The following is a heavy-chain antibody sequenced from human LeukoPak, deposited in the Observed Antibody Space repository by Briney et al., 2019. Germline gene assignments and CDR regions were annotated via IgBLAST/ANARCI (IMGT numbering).Heavy chain of an antibody. CDR3: ARAGRPMIGGVTPLEHFDS. J-gene: IGHJ4*02. CDR1: GFTFSSYA. V-gene: IGHV3-30-3*01. D-gene: IGHD3-10*01. CDR2: ISYDGSNK. Sequence: PGGSLRLSCAASGFTFSSYAMHWVRQAPGKGLEWVAVISYDGSNKYYADSVKGRFTISRDNSKNTLYLQMNSLRAEDTAVYYCARAGRPMIGGVTPLEHFDSWGQGTLVTVSS.